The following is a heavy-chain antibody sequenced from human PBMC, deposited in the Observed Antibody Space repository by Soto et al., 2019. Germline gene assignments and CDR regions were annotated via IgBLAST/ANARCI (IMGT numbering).Heavy chain of an antibody. J-gene: IGHJ4*02. Sequence: ASVKVSCKASGYTFTSYGISWVRQAPGQGLEWMGWISAYNGNTNYAQKLQGRVTMTTDTSTSTAYMELSSLRSEDTAVYYCARSPPYYDSSGQNYYFDYWGQGTLVTVSS. CDR3: ARSPPYYDSSGQNYYFDY. V-gene: IGHV1-18*01. CDR2: ISAYNGNT. CDR1: GYTFTSYG. D-gene: IGHD3-22*01.